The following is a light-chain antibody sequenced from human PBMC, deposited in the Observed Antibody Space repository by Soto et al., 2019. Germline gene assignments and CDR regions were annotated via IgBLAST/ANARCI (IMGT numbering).Light chain of an antibody. CDR3: QQYHNWPPYT. J-gene: IGKJ2*01. CDR1: QSVSSN. Sequence: EIVMTQSPATLSVSPGERATLSCRASQSVSSNLVWYQQKPGQAPRLLIYGASSRATGIPARFSGSGSGTEFTLTISSLQSEDFAVYYCQQYHNWPPYTFGQGTKLEIK. CDR2: GAS. V-gene: IGKV3-15*01.